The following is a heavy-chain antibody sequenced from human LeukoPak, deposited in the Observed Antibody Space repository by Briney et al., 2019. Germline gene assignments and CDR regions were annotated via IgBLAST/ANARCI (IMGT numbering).Heavy chain of an antibody. V-gene: IGHV3-7*01. D-gene: IGHD3-22*01. CDR1: GFTFSSYW. J-gene: IGHJ3*02. CDR2: IKQDGSDK. Sequence: PGGSLRLSCVASGFTFSSYWMTWVRQAPGEGLEWVANIKQDGSDKYYVDSVKGRFTISRDNAKNSLYLQMNSLRAEDTAVYYCARYYDGTTYQDAFDIWGQGTMVTVCS. CDR3: ARYYDGTTYQDAFDI.